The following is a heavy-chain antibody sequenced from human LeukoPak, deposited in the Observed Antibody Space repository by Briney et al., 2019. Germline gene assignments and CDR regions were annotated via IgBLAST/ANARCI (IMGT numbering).Heavy chain of an antibody. CDR1: GGSISYSY. J-gene: IGHJ4*02. V-gene: IGHV4-59*08. CDR2: IYDSGNT. Sequence: SETLSLTCTVSGGSISYSYWSWIRQPPGKGLEWIGYIYDSGNTNYNPSLKSRVTISVDTSKNQFSLKLSSVTAADTAVYYCARHPWLSAGRGTGSYKNWGQGTLVTVSS. CDR3: ARHPWLSAGRGTGSYKN. D-gene: IGHD3-10*01.